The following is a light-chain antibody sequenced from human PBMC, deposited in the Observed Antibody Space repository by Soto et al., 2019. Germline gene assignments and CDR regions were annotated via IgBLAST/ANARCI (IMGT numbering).Light chain of an antibody. CDR2: DVN. CDR1: SSDVGGYKS. Sequence: QSVLTQPASVSGSPGQSIAISCTGTSSDVGGYKSVFWYQQDPGKAPKLLIYDVNNRPSGISDRFSGSKSGNTASLTISGLQAEDEADYYCSSYTSSYSYVFGTGTKLTVL. J-gene: IGLJ1*01. CDR3: SSYTSSYSYV. V-gene: IGLV2-14*01.